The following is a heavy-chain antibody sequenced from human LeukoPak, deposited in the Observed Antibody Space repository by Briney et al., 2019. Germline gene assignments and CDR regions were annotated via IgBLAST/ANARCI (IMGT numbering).Heavy chain of an antibody. V-gene: IGHV4-39*01. CDR2: IYYSGGT. D-gene: IGHD1-26*01. CDR1: GGSISSSTYY. Sequence: SETLSLTCTVAGGSISSSTYYWGWIRQPPGKGLEWIGAIYYSGGTYYNPSLKSRVTISVDTSKNQFSLKLSSVPAADTAVYYCVRRRRIVGATPGAFDIWGQGTMVTVSS. CDR3: VRRRRIVGATPGAFDI. J-gene: IGHJ3*02.